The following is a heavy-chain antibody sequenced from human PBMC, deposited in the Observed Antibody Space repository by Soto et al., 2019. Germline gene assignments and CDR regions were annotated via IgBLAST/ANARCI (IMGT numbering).Heavy chain of an antibody. V-gene: IGHV3-30*03. CDR1: GFTFSNYG. D-gene: IGHD1-1*01. Sequence: QVQLVESGGGVVQPGRSLRLSCAASGFTFSNYGIHWVRQAPGKWLEWVAVISYDGSNKHYADSVKGRFTISRDNSKNTLYLQMNSLRAEDTAVYFCARSNEKSLSHFDYWGQGTLVTVSS. CDR2: ISYDGSNK. CDR3: ARSNEKSLSHFDY. J-gene: IGHJ4*02.